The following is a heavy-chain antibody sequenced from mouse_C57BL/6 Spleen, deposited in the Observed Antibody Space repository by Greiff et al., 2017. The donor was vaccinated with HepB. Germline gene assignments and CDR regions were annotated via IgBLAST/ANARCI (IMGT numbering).Heavy chain of an antibody. CDR1: GFSLTSYG. Sequence: QVQLKESGPGLVAPSQSLSITCTVSGFSLTSYGVHWVRQPPGKGLEWLVVIWSDGSTNYNSALKSRLSISKDNSKSQVFLKMNSLQTDDTAMYYCARQRSLLPGYAMDYWGQGTSVTVSS. D-gene: IGHD2-3*01. J-gene: IGHJ4*01. V-gene: IGHV2-6-1*01. CDR3: ARQRSLLPGYAMDY. CDR2: IWSDGST.